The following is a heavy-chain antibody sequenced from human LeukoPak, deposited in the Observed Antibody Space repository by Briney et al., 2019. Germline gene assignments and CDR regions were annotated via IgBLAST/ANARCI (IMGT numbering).Heavy chain of an antibody. CDR2: IIPKSGST. V-gene: IGHV1-69*05. D-gene: IGHD3-10*01. Sequence: GASVKVSCKASGGTLRNYALSWVRQAPGQGLQWMGGIIPKSGSTIYAQRFQGRVTISTDESTTTVYMEVSSLRSDDTAFYYCARCPSTRITTTWRGFDVWGQGTLVTVSS. J-gene: IGHJ4*02. CDR3: ARCPSTRITTTWRGFDV. CDR1: GGTLRNYA.